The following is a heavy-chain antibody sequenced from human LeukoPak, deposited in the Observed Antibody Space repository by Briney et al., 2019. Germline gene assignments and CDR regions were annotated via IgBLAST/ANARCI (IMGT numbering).Heavy chain of an antibody. V-gene: IGHV3-33*01. J-gene: IGHJ4*02. Sequence: GRSLRLSCAASGFIFSNYGMHWVRQAPGKGLEWVAVIWNDGSNKYYADSVKGRFTISRDNSKNTLYLQMNSLRAEDTAVYYCTCGGLRNYLYYFDYWGQGTLVTVSS. CDR2: IWNDGSNK. CDR1: GFIFSNYG. CDR3: TCGGLRNYLYYFDY. D-gene: IGHD3-10*01.